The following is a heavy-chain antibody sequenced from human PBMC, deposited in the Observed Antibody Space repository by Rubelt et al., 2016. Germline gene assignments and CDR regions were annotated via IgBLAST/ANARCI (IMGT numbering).Heavy chain of an antibody. CDR1: GFTFSTYT. Sequence: QVQLVESGGGVVQPGRSLGLSCAASGFTFSTYTIHWVRQAPGKGLEWVAVISYDGSNTYYTDSAKGRFTIARDKSKNTLYRLMDSLGAEDTAVYYGARDQYDYWGQGTLVTVSS. CDR2: ISYDGSNT. CDR3: ARDQYDY. V-gene: IGHV3-30*04. J-gene: IGHJ4*02.